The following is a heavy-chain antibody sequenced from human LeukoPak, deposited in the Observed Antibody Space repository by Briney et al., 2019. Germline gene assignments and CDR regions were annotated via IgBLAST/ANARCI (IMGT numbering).Heavy chain of an antibody. CDR3: AKNYDILTGYGYGMDV. Sequence: PGGSLRLSCAASGFTFDDYAMHWVRQAPGKGLEWVSGISWNSGSIGYADSVKGRFTISRDNAKNSLYLQMNSLRAEDTALYYCAKNYDILTGYGYGMDVWGQGTTVTVSS. V-gene: IGHV3-9*01. CDR1: GFTFDDYA. D-gene: IGHD3-9*01. J-gene: IGHJ6*02. CDR2: ISWNSGSI.